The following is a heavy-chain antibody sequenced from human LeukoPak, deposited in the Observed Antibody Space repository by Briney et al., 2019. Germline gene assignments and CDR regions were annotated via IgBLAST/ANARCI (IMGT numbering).Heavy chain of an antibody. D-gene: IGHD5-18*01. CDR3: AGEAGHTAMDYYFDY. V-gene: IGHV1-2*02. Sequence: ASVKVSCKASGYTFTGYYMHWVRQAPGQGLEWMGWINPNSGGTNYAQKFQGRVTMTRDTSISTAYMELSRLRSDDTAVYYCAGEAGHTAMDYYFDYWGQGTLVTVSS. CDR2: INPNSGGT. J-gene: IGHJ4*02. CDR1: GYTFTGYY.